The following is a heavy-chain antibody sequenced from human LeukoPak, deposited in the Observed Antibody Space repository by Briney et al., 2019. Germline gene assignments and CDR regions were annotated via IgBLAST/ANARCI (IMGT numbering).Heavy chain of an antibody. CDR1: EYTFTTYY. J-gene: IGHJ4*02. CDR3: ARVGSAAATADY. Sequence: ASVKVSCKASEYTFTTYYMHWMRQAPGQGPEWMGIINPRGGSTDYSQKFQGRITMTSDTSTSTVYMELSSLRSDDTAVYFCARVGSAAATADYWGQGTLVTVSS. D-gene: IGHD6-25*01. V-gene: IGHV1-46*01. CDR2: INPRGGST.